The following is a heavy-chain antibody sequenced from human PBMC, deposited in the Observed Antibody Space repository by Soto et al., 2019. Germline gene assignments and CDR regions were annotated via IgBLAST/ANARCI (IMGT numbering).Heavy chain of an antibody. CDR2: IKSKTDGGTT. D-gene: IGHD5-12*01. CDR1: GFTFSNAW. Sequence: EVQLVESGGGLVKPGGSLRLSCAASGFTFSNAWMSWVRQAPGKGLEWVGRIKSKTDGGTTDYAEPVKGRFTISRDDSKNTLYLQMNSLKTEDTAVYYCTTAWLRLWGDNWFDPWGQGTLVTVSS. V-gene: IGHV3-15*01. CDR3: TTAWLRLWGDNWFDP. J-gene: IGHJ5*02.